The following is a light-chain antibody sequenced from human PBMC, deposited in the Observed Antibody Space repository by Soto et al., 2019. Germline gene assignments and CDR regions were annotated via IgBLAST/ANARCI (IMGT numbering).Light chain of an antibody. Sequence: QSALTQPRSVSGSPGQSVTISCTGTSSDVGGYNYVSWYQQHPGKAPKVMINDVSERPSGVPDRFSDSKSGNTASLTISGLQAEDEADYYCCSYAGSPRYVFGTGTKLTVL. CDR1: SSDVGGYNY. J-gene: IGLJ1*01. CDR3: CSYAGSPRYV. V-gene: IGLV2-11*01. CDR2: DVS.